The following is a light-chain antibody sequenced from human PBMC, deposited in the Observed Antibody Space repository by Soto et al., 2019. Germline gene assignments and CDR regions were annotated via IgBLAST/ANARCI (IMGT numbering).Light chain of an antibody. J-gene: IGKJ3*01. Sequence: EIVLTQSPATLSLSPGERAPLACRASQSVSNNLAWFQQKPGQVPRLLIYGASNRATGVSARFSGSGSGTEFTLTISSLQSEDFATYYCQQSYITPFTFGPGTKVDIK. CDR3: QQSYITPFT. CDR1: QSVSNN. V-gene: IGKV3-15*01. CDR2: GAS.